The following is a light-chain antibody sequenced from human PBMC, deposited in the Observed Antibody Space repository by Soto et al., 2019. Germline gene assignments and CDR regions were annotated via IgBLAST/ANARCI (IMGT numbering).Light chain of an antibody. Sequence: QSALTQPASVSGSPGQSITISCTGTSSDVGFYNYVSWYQQHPGKAPKLMIYEVSNRPSGVSNRFSGSKSGNTASPTISGLQAEDEADYYCSSYRSSSTLYVFGTGTKLTVL. CDR2: EVS. CDR3: SSYRSSSTLYV. J-gene: IGLJ1*01. CDR1: SSDVGFYNY. V-gene: IGLV2-14*01.